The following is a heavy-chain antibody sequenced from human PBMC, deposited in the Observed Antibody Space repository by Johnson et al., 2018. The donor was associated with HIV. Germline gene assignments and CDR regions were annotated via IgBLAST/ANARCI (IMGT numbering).Heavy chain of an antibody. J-gene: IGHJ3*01. D-gene: IGHD1-26*01. V-gene: IGHV3-30*04. Sequence: QVQLVESGGGVVQPGRSVRLSCVASGFSFNRYAMHWVRQAPGKGLEWVAVISFDGSNKYQADSVKGRFTISRDSSKNTLYLQMNSLRAEDTALYYCAKLVGATHPLDFWGQGTMVTVSS. CDR3: AKLVGATHPLDF. CDR1: GFSFNRYA. CDR2: ISFDGSNK.